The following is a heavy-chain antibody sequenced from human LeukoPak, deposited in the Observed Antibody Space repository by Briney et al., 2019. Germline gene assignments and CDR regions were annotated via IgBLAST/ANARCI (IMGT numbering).Heavy chain of an antibody. CDR2: ISSSSSNI. CDR1: GFTFSSYS. Sequence: PGGSLRLSCAASGFTFSSYSMNWVRQAPGKGREWVSYISSSSSNIYYADSVKGRFTISRDNAKNSLYLQMNSLRAEDTAVYYCARDLGGAREWYYYYYMDVWGKGTTVTVSS. CDR3: ARDLGGAREWYYYYYMDV. V-gene: IGHV3-48*01. J-gene: IGHJ6*03. D-gene: IGHD1-26*01.